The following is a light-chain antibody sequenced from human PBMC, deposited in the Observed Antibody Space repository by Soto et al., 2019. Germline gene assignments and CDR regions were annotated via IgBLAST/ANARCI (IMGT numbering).Light chain of an antibody. CDR2: GAS. J-gene: IGKJ5*01. Sequence: ELVVTQSPGTLSLSPGERATLSCRASQSVSSSYLAWYQQKPGQAPRLLIYGASSRATGIPDRFSGSGSGTDFTLTISRLEPEDFAVYYCQQYGSSPPKYTFGQGTRLEIK. V-gene: IGKV3-20*01. CDR1: QSVSSSY. CDR3: QQYGSSPPKYT.